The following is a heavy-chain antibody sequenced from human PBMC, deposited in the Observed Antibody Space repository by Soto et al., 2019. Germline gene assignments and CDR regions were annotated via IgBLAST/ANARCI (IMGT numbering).Heavy chain of an antibody. D-gene: IGHD1-26*01. CDR1: GYSFASHW. J-gene: IGHJ4*02. CDR3: ARYSGSYWHYLDF. Sequence: GEPLKISCKVSGYSFASHWVAWVRQMPEKGLEWIGTIYPGDSDTKYSSAFRGHVTISADTSVSTAYLQWRSLEATDSAIYYCARYSGSYWHYLDFWGQGTLVTVSS. CDR2: IYPGDSDT. V-gene: IGHV5-51*01.